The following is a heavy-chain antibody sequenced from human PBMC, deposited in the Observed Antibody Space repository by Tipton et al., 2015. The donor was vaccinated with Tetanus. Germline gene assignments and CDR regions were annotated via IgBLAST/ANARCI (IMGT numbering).Heavy chain of an antibody. D-gene: IGHD2-2*01. J-gene: IGHJ5*02. CDR2: ISVYNGNT. CDR1: GYTFNTFG. Sequence: QLVQSGAEVKKPGASVKVSCKASGYTFNTFGISWVRQAPGQGLEWIGWISVYNGNTNYGQNVQGRVTMTTDTPTSTAYMELRSLRSDDTAVYYCARDSTGRFDPWGQGTLVTVSS. CDR3: ARDSTGRFDP. V-gene: IGHV1-18*01.